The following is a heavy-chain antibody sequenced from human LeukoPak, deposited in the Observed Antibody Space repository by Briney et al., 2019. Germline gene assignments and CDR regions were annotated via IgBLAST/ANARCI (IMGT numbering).Heavy chain of an antibody. CDR3: VKDTKAYYGSGSSAPYY. Sequence: PGGSLRLPCAASGFTFSSYGMHWVRQAPGKGLDWVAVISYNVINKFYADSVKGRFSISRDNSKNTQYLQMNSLRAEDTAVYYCVKDTKAYYGSGSSAPYYWGQGTLVTVSS. CDR1: GFTFSSYG. J-gene: IGHJ4*02. D-gene: IGHD3-10*01. V-gene: IGHV3-30*18. CDR2: ISYNVINK.